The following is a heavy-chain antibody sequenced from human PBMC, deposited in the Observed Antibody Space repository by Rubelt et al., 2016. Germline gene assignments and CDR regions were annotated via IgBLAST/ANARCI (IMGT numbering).Heavy chain of an antibody. J-gene: IGHJ4*02. Sequence: GGSLRLSCAASGFTFVSYAVTWVRQTPGKGLEWVSVISGSGRTTYYTDSVKGRFTISRDNSKNTLYLQMNSLRAEDTAVYYCARVSPGYSYAFVDYWGQGTLVTVSS. CDR1: GFTFVSYA. D-gene: IGHD5-18*01. V-gene: IGHV3-23*01. CDR2: ISGSGRTT. CDR3: ARVSPGYSYAFVDY.